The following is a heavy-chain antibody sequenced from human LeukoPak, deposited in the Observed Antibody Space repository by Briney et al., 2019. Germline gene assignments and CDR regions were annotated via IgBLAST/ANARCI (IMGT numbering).Heavy chain of an antibody. CDR2: IKGDGSGT. Sequence: PGGSLRLPCAASGFTFSNYWMHWVRQAPGEGLVWVSRIKGDGSGTNYADSVKGRFTISRDNAKNTLYLQMNSLRAEDTAVYYCAKGGSGYGDYRNWFDPWGQGTLVTVSS. CDR3: AKGGSGYGDYRNWFDP. V-gene: IGHV3-74*01. D-gene: IGHD4-17*01. J-gene: IGHJ5*02. CDR1: GFTFSNYW.